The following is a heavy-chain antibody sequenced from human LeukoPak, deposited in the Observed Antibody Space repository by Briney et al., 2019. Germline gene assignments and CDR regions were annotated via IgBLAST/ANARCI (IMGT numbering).Heavy chain of an antibody. D-gene: IGHD3-10*01. CDR3: ARDIRYYGSGDYYYYGMDV. Sequence: SETLSLTCTVSGGSISSYYWSWTRQPPGKGLEWIGYIYYSGSTNYNPSLKSRVTISVDTSKNQFSLKLSSVTAADTAVYYCARDIRYYGSGDYYYYGMDVWGKGTTVTVSS. CDR1: GGSISSYY. CDR2: IYYSGST. J-gene: IGHJ6*04. V-gene: IGHV4-59*01.